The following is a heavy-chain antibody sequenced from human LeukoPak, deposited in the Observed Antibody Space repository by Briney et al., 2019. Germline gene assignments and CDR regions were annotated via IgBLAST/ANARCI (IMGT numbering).Heavy chain of an antibody. CDR2: IYYSGST. CDR1: GVSISSSSYY. CDR3: ARDTPVVDHTRPFDY. D-gene: IGHD3-22*01. Sequence: SETLSLTCTVSGVSISSSSYYWGWVRQPPGKGLEWIGSIYYSGSTYYNPSLKSRVTISVDTSKNQFSLKLSSVTAADTAVYYCARDTPVVDHTRPFDYWGQGTLVTVSS. V-gene: IGHV4-39*07. J-gene: IGHJ4*02.